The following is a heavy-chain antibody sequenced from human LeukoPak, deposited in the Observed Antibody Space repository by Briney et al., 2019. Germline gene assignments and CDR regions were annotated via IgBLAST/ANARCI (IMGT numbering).Heavy chain of an antibody. CDR1: GFTFDDYA. CDR3: AKAPYCDILTGSVDY. Sequence: GGSLRLSCAASGFTFDDYAMHWVRQAPGKGLEWVSGISWNSGSIGYADSVKGRFTISRDNAKNSLYLQMNSLRAEDTALYYCAKAPYCDILTGSVDYWGQGTLVTVSS. J-gene: IGHJ4*02. CDR2: ISWNSGSI. D-gene: IGHD3-9*01. V-gene: IGHV3-9*01.